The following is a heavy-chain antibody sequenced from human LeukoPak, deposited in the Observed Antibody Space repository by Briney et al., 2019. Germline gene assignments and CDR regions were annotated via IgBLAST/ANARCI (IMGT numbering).Heavy chain of an antibody. J-gene: IGHJ6*03. CDR1: GGSISSFY. Sequence: PSETLSLTCSVSGGSISSFYWSWIRQPPGKGLEWIGEINHSGSTNYNPSLKSRVTISVDTSKNQFSLKLSSVTAADTAVYYCARVDSYYYYYMDVWGKGTTVTVSS. CDR3: ARVDSYYYYYMDV. CDR2: INHSGST. V-gene: IGHV4-34*01.